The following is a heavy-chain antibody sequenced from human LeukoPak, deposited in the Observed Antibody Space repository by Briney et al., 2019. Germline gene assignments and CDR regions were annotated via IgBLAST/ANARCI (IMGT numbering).Heavy chain of an antibody. V-gene: IGHV7-4-1*02. Sequence: GASVKVSCKASGYTFTTYSMNWMRQAPGQGPEWMGWINTNTGNPTYAQGFTGRFVFSLDTSVSTAYLQISSLKAEDTAVYYCAIHPSDSSGYFSYWGQGALVTVSS. D-gene: IGHD3-22*01. CDR3: AIHPSDSSGYFSY. J-gene: IGHJ4*02. CDR2: INTNTGNP. CDR1: GYTFTTYS.